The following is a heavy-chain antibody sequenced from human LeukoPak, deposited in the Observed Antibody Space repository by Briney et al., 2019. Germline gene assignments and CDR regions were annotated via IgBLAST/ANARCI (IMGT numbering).Heavy chain of an antibody. CDR2: ITAYNGIP. V-gene: IGHV1-18*01. D-gene: IGHD3-9*01. J-gene: IGHJ3*02. CDR3: ARVNYDFLTGYYIPHGFDI. Sequence: SVKVSCKTSGYTFITYGISWVRPAPGQGLEWMGWITAYNGIPKYAQKLQDRVTMTTDTSTSTAYMELRSLRSDDTAVYYCARVNYDFLTGYYIPHGFDIWGQGTMVTVSS. CDR1: GYTFITYG.